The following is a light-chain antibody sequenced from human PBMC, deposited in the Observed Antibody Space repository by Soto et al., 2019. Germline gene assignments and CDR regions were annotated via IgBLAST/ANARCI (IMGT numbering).Light chain of an antibody. CDR2: GAA. J-gene: IGKJ2*01. CDR3: QQYNSPPST. Sequence: EIVLTQSPGTLSLSPGERATLSCRASQSVSSSYLAWYQQKPGQAPRLIMYGAASRATGIPDRLSGSGSGTDITVTISRLEPEDVAVYYCQQYNSPPSTCGQGTRLEIK. CDR1: QSVSSSY. V-gene: IGKV3-20*01.